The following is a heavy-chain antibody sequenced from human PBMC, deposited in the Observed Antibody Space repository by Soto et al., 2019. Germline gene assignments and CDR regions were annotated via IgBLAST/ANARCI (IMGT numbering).Heavy chain of an antibody. D-gene: IGHD3-22*01. CDR3: ARGDGYYYFDY. Sequence: QVQLVQSGAEVKKPGASVKVSCKASGYTFTSYAMHWVRQAPGQRLEWMGWINAGNGNTKYSQKFQGRVTITRDTSASTAYMELSSLRSEDTAVYYWARGDGYYYFDYWGQGTLVTVSS. CDR2: INAGNGNT. J-gene: IGHJ4*02. V-gene: IGHV1-3*01. CDR1: GYTFTSYA.